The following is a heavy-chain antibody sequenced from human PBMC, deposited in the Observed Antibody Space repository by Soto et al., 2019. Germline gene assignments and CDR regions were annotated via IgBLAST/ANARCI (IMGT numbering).Heavy chain of an antibody. Sequence: SETLSLTCAVSSGSISSSNWWSWVRQPPGKGLEWIGEIYHSGSTNYNPSLKSRVTISVDKSKNQFSLKLSSVTAADTAVYYCASSHCSSTSCYVVGGYFDYWGQGTLVTVSS. V-gene: IGHV4-4*02. D-gene: IGHD2-2*01. J-gene: IGHJ4*02. CDR1: SGSISSSNW. CDR3: ASSHCSSTSCYVVGGYFDY. CDR2: IYHSGST.